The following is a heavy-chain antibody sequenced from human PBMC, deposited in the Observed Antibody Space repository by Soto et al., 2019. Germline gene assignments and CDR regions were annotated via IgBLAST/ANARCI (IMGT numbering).Heavy chain of an antibody. CDR2: IYYSGST. Sequence: SETLSLTCTVSGGSISSGGYYWSWIRQHPGKGLEWIGYIYYSGSTYYNPSLKSRVTISVDTSKNQFSLKLSSVTAADTAVYYCARGDKKYFDYWGQGTLVTVSS. CDR1: GGSISSGGYY. CDR3: ARGDKKYFDY. D-gene: IGHD2-15*01. J-gene: IGHJ4*02. V-gene: IGHV4-31*03.